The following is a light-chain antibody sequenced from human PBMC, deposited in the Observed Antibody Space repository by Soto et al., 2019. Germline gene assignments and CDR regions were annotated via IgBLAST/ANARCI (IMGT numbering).Light chain of an antibody. CDR2: GNS. CDR3: QSYDSSLSEV. J-gene: IGLJ1*01. V-gene: IGLV1-40*01. Sequence: QSALTQPPSVSRPPGQRVTISCTGSSSNIGAGYDVHWYQQLPGTAPKLLIYGNSNRPSGVPDRFSGSKSGTSASLAITGLQAEDEADYYCQSYDSSLSEVFGTGTKVTVL. CDR1: SSNIGAGYD.